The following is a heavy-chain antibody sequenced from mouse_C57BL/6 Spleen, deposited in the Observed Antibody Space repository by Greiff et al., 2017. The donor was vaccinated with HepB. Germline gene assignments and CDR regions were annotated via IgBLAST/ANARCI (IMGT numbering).Heavy chain of an antibody. D-gene: IGHD2-2*01. CDR3: ARYHYGYDEGYFDV. J-gene: IGHJ1*03. CDR1: GYTFTSYW. V-gene: IGHV1-69*01. CDR2: IDPSDSYT. Sequence: QVQLQQPGAELVMPGASVKLSCKASGYTFTSYWMHWVKQRPGQGLEWIGEIDPSDSYTNYNQKFKGKSTLTVDKSSSTAYMQLSSLTSEDSAVYYCARYHYGYDEGYFDVWGTGTTVTVSS.